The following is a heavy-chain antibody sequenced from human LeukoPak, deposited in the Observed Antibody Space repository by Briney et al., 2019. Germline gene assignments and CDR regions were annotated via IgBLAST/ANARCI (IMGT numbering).Heavy chain of an antibody. CDR2: ISAYNGNT. CDR1: GYTFTSYG. J-gene: IGHJ6*03. D-gene: IGHD2-8*01. Sequence: ASVKVSCKASGYTFTSYGISWVRQAPGQGLEWMGWISAYNGNTDYAEKLQGRVTVTRDTSTSTVYMELRSLRSDDTAVYYCARDQAEWTSYHSYMAVWGKGTTVTVSS. CDR3: ARDQAEWTSYHSYMAV. V-gene: IGHV1-18*01.